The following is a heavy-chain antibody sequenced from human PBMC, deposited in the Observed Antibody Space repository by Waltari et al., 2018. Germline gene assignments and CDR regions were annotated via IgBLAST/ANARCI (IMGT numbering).Heavy chain of an antibody. V-gene: IGHV1-2*06. D-gene: IGHD6-13*01. CDR2: INPNSGGT. CDR3: ARGSSSWSFTYYYMDV. Sequence: QVQLVQSGAVVKKPGASVKVSCKASGYTFTGYYMHWVRQAPGQGLEWMGRINPNSGGTNYAQKFQGRVTMTRDTSISTAYMELSRLRSDDTAVYYCARGSSSWSFTYYYMDVWGKGTTVTVSS. J-gene: IGHJ6*03. CDR1: GYTFTGYY.